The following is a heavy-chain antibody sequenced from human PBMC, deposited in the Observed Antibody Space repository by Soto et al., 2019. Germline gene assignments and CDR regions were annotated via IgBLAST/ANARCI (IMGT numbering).Heavy chain of an antibody. CDR1: GGIFSSYA. J-gene: IGHJ6*02. CDR3: ARRGITGTKSYYYGMDV. Sequence: RASVKVSCKASGGIFSSYAISWVRQAPGQGLEWMGGIIPIFGTANYAQKFQGRVTITADESTSTAYMELSSLRSEDTAVYYCARRGITGTKSYYYGMDVWGQGTTVTVSS. V-gene: IGHV1-69*13. CDR2: IIPIFGTA. D-gene: IGHD1-7*01.